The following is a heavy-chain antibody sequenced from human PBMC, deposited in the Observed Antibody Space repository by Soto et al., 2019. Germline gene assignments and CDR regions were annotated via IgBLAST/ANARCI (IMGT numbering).Heavy chain of an antibody. CDR3: ARDRDIVVVPAAIGYGMDV. CDR1: GYTFTSYG. D-gene: IGHD2-2*02. CDR2: ISAYNGNT. J-gene: IGHJ6*02. Sequence: ASVKVSCKASGYTFTSYGINCVRQAPGQGLEWMGWISAYNGNTHYAQKLQGRVTMTTDTSTSTAYMELRSLRSDDTAVYYCARDRDIVVVPAAIGYGMDVWGQGTTVTVSS. V-gene: IGHV1-18*04.